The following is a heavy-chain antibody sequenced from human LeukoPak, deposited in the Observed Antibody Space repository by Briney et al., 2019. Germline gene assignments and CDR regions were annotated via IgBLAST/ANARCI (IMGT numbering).Heavy chain of an antibody. CDR1: GFTFSSYA. CDR3: ARDRSGGSYYYYYGMDV. Sequence: GGSLRLSCAASGFTFSSYAMHWVRQAPGKGLEWVAVISYDGSNKYYADSVKGRFTISRDNSKNTLYLQMSSLRAEDTAVYYCARDRSGGSYYYYYGMDVWGQGTTVTVSS. V-gene: IGHV3-30-3*01. D-gene: IGHD1-26*01. CDR2: ISYDGSNK. J-gene: IGHJ6*02.